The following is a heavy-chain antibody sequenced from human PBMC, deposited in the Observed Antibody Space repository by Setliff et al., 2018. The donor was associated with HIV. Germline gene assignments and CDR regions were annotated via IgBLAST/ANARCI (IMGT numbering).Heavy chain of an antibody. CDR3: ASDRTPSYYNFWSGPGAFDI. Sequence: SVKVSCKASGGTFSRYPISWVRQAPGQGLEWMGWIIPIFGTANYPENFQGRVTITADESSSTAYMDLSSLRSEDTAVYYCASDRTPSYYNFWSGPGAFDIWGQGTMVTVSS. D-gene: IGHD3-3*01. CDR2: IIPIFGTA. J-gene: IGHJ3*02. V-gene: IGHV1-69*13. CDR1: GGTFSRYP.